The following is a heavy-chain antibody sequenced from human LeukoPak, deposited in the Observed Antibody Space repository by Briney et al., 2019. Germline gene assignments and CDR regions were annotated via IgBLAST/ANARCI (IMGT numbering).Heavy chain of an antibody. Sequence: GASVKVSCKASGYTFTGYYMNWVRQAPGQGLEWMGRINPNSGTTNYAQKFQGRVTMTTDTSTRTAYMELSRQRSDDTAGYEFARTMVWQWLDIGTINWFDPWGQGTLVTLSS. CDR3: ARTMVWQWLDIGTINWFDP. V-gene: IGHV1-2*06. J-gene: IGHJ5*02. CDR1: GYTFTGYY. CDR2: INPNSGTT. D-gene: IGHD6-19*01.